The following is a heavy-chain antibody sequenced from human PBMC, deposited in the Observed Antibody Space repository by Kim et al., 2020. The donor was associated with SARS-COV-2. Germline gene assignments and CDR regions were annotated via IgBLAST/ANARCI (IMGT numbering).Heavy chain of an antibody. CDR3: ARTYYYGSGSYFGFDP. D-gene: IGHD3-10*01. CDR1: GYSFTSYW. Sequence: GESLKISCKGSGYSFTSYWIGWVRQMPGKGLEWMGIIYPGDSDTRYSPSFQGQVTISADKSISTAYLQWSSLKASDTAMYYCARTYYYGSGSYFGFDPWGQGTLVTVSS. V-gene: IGHV5-51*01. J-gene: IGHJ5*02. CDR2: IYPGDSDT.